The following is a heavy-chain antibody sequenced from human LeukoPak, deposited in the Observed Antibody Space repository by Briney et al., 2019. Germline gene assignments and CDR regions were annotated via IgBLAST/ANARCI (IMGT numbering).Heavy chain of an antibody. D-gene: IGHD3-10*01. CDR3: ARLSNPYGGFHLDF. Sequence: SETLSLTCAVSGGPFSGYFWSWIRQSSGKGLEWIGEIHNSGTTNYNPSLNSRVTISEDTSKNQFYLNLSSVTAADTAFYYCARLSNPYGGFHLDFWGQGTLVTVSS. CDR2: IHNSGTT. CDR1: GGPFSGYF. V-gene: IGHV4-34*01. J-gene: IGHJ4*02.